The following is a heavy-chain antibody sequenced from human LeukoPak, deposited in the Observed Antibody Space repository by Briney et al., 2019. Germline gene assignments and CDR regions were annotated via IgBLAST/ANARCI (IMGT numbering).Heavy chain of an antibody. CDR2: IYHSGST. CDR3: ARVDGARMDAFDI. CDR1: GGSISSGGYS. V-gene: IGHV4-30-2*01. J-gene: IGHJ3*02. D-gene: IGHD4/OR15-4a*01. Sequence: PSETLSLTCAVSGGSISSGGYSWSWIRQPPGKGLEWIGYIYHSGSTYYNPSLKSRVTISVDRSKNQFSLKLSSVTAADTAVYYCARVDGARMDAFDIWGQGTMVTVSS.